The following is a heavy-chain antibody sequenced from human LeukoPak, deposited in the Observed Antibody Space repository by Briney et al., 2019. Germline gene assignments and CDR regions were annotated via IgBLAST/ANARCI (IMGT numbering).Heavy chain of an antibody. Sequence: SETLSLTCTVSGYSISSGFYWGWIRQPPGKELEWIGSIYRTGNTFYNPSLKSRVSISVDTSKNQISFKLSSVTAADTAVYYCARDAQADFDSWGQGTLVTVSS. CDR3: ARDAQADFDS. CDR2: IYRTGNT. V-gene: IGHV4-38-2*02. J-gene: IGHJ4*02. D-gene: IGHD6-25*01. CDR1: GYSISSGFY.